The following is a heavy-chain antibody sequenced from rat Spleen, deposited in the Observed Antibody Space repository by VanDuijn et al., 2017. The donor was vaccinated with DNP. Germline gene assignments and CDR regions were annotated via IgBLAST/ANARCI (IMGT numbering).Heavy chain of an antibody. CDR2: IGYDGYAP. Sequence: EVQLVESGGGLVQPGRALKLSFAASGFSFSDYYMAWVRQAPTNGQEWVAYIGYDGYAPYYGDSGKGRFTISRHNAENTVYLQMSRLRSEDTATYYCASWAPIAPISTSNYWGQGVMVTVSS. V-gene: IGHV5-22*01. D-gene: IGHD1-2*01. J-gene: IGHJ2*01. CDR1: GFSFSDYY. CDR3: ASWAPIAPISTSNY.